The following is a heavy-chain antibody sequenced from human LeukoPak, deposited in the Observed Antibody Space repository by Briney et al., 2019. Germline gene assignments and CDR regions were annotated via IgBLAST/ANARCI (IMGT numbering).Heavy chain of an antibody. D-gene: IGHD3-10*01. CDR3: ARDSGRTGFDY. Sequence: GGSLRLSCAASGFTFSSNYMSWVRQAPGKGLEWVSVIYSGGSTYYADSVKGRFTISRDNSKNTLYLQMNSLRAEDTAVYYCARDSGRTGFDYWGQGTLVTVSS. CDR2: IYSGGST. V-gene: IGHV3-66*02. CDR1: GFTFSSNY. J-gene: IGHJ4*02.